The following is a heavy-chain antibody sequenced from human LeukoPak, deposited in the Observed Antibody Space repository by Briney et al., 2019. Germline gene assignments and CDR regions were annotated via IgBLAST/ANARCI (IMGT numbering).Heavy chain of an antibody. CDR2: VSSSGATT. Sequence: GGSLRLSCAASGFTFTSYVMNWVRQAPGKGLEWVSAVSSSGATTYYPDSVRGRFTISRDNAKNSLYLQMNSLRAEDTAVYYCARAISYDFWSGYYATPPNWFDPWGQGTLVTVSS. CDR1: GFTFTSYV. CDR3: ARAISYDFWSGYYATPPNWFDP. V-gene: IGHV3-23*01. J-gene: IGHJ5*02. D-gene: IGHD3-3*01.